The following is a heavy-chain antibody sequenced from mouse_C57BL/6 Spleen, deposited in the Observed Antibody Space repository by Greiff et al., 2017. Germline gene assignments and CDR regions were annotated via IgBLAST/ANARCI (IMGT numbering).Heavy chain of an antibody. CDR1: GFNIKDYY. CDR2: IDPEDGET. D-gene: IGHD2-5*01. Sequence: VQLQQSGAELVKPGASVKLSCTASGFNIKDYYMHWVKQRTEQGLEWIGRIDPEDGETKYAPKFPGKATITADTSSNTAYLQLSSLTSEDTAVYYCARSGSNYAMDYWGQGTSVTVSS. V-gene: IGHV14-2*01. J-gene: IGHJ4*01. CDR3: ARSGSNYAMDY.